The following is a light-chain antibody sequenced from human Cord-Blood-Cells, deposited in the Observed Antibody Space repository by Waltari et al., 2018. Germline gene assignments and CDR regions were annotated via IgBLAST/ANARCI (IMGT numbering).Light chain of an antibody. CDR2: GAS. Sequence: EIVMTQSPATLSVSPGERAILSCRASQSVSSNLAWYQQKPGQVPRLLIYGASTRATGIPARFSGSGSGTEFTLTISSLQSEDFAVYYCQQYNNWPPWTFGQGTKVEIK. CDR3: QQYNNWPPWT. V-gene: IGKV3-15*01. CDR1: QSVSSN. J-gene: IGKJ1*01.